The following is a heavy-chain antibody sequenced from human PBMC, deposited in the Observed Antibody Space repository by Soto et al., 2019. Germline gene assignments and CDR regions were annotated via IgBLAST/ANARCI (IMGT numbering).Heavy chain of an antibody. CDR3: ARDQRELSNFDY. CDR2: INAGNGNT. Sequence: ASVKVSCKASGYTFTSYAMHWVRQAPGQRLEWMGWINAGNGNTKYSQKFQGRVTITRDTSASTAYMELSSLRSEDTAVYYCARDQRELSNFDYCGQGTLVTVSS. V-gene: IGHV1-3*01. CDR1: GYTFTSYA. J-gene: IGHJ4*02. D-gene: IGHD1-26*01.